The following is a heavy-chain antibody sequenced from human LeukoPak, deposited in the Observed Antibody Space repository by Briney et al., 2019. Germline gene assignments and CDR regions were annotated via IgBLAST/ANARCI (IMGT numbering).Heavy chain of an antibody. D-gene: IGHD1-1*01. CDR3: ATIERRTDAFDI. CDR2: FDPEDGET. CDR1: GYTLTELS. J-gene: IGHJ3*02. Sequence: ASVKVSCKVSGYTLTELSMHWVRQAPGKGLEWMGGFDPEDGETIYAQKFQGRVTMTEDTSTDTAYMELSSLRSEDPAVYYCATIERRTDAFDIWGQGTMVTVSS. V-gene: IGHV1-24*01.